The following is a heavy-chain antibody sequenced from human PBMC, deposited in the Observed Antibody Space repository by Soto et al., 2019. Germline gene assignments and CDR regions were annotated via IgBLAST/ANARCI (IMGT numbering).Heavy chain of an antibody. D-gene: IGHD2-15*01. J-gene: IGHJ6*02. CDR2: ISIYKGNT. Sequence: ASVKVSCKASGYSFTKYGVSWVRQAPGQGLEWLGWISIYKGNTIYAQKFQGRVTVTTDTSASTVYMELRSLRPDDSAVYYCAREGYCSVAGGGSYYYHGMDVWGQGTTVTVSS. CDR3: AREGYCSVAGGGSYYYHGMDV. V-gene: IGHV1-18*01. CDR1: GYSFTKYG.